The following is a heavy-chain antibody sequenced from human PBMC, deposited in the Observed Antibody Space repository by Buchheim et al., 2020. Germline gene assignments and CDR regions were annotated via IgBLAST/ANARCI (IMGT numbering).Heavy chain of an antibody. J-gene: IGHJ6*04. CDR3: ARDIVDTAMVFYYGMDV. V-gene: IGHV3-7*01. CDR2: IKQDGGED. CDR1: GFTFSSYG. Sequence: EVQLVESGGGLVQPGGSLRLSCAASGFTFSSYGMSWVRQAPGKGLEWVANIKQDGGEDYYVDSVMGRFTISRDNAKNSLYLQMNSLRAEDTAVYYCARDIVDTAMVFYYGMDVWGKGTT. D-gene: IGHD5-18*01.